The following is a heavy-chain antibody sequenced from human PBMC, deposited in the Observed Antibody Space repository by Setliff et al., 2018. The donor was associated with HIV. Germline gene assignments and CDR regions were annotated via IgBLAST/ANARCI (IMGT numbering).Heavy chain of an antibody. Sequence: SETLSLTCTVSGGSVNDFYCNWIRQPPGKGPEWIGYIHSSGSTIYNPSLKSRITISLDTSKEQFSLNLSSVTAADTAVYYCVRHNPTVVTDGYDIWGQGTKVTVSS. CDR1: GGSVNDFY. V-gene: IGHV4-59*08. CDR3: VRHNPTVVTDGYDI. J-gene: IGHJ3*02. CDR2: IHSSGST. D-gene: IGHD2-21*02.